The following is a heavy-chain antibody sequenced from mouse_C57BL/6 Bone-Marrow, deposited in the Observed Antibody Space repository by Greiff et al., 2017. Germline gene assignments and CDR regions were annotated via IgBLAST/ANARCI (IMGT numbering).Heavy chain of an antibody. V-gene: IGHV14-4*01. D-gene: IGHD1-1*01. CDR3: TTGSSYTWCAY. CDR1: GFNIKDDY. J-gene: IGHJ3*01. CDR2: IDPENGDT. Sequence: LVESGAELVRPGASVKLSCTASGFNIKDDYMHWVKQRPEQGLEWIGWIDPENGDTEYASQFQGKATITADTSSNTAYLQLSSLTAEDTAVYYCTTGSSYTWCAYWGQGTLVTVSA.